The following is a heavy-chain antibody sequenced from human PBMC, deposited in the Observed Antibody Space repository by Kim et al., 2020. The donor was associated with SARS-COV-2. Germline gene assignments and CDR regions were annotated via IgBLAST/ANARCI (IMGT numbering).Heavy chain of an antibody. D-gene: IGHD3-10*01. Sequence: SETLSLTCTVSGGSISSSSYYWGWIRQPPGKGLEWIGSIYYSGSTYYNPSLKSRVTISVDTSKNQFSLKLSSVTAADTAVYYCARPWFDAFDIWGQGTMVTVSS. CDR2: IYYSGST. V-gene: IGHV4-39*01. CDR3: ARPWFDAFDI. CDR1: GGSISSSSYY. J-gene: IGHJ3*02.